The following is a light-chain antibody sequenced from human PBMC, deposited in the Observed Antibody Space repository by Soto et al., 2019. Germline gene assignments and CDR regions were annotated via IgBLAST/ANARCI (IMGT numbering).Light chain of an antibody. CDR3: SSYTSSSWV. Sequence: QSALTQPASVSGSPGQSITISCTGTSSDVGGYNYVSWYQQHPGTAPKLMIYKVSNRPSGVSNRFSGSKSGNTASLTISGLQAEDEADYYCSSYTSSSWVFGGGTKLTVL. CDR2: KVS. J-gene: IGLJ3*02. CDR1: SSDVGGYNY. V-gene: IGLV2-14*01.